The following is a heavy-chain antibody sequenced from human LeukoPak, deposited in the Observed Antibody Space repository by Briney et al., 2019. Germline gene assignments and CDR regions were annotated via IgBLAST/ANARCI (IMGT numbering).Heavy chain of an antibody. CDR3: AKDLRVYYGSGSLHY. CDR1: GFTFSSYG. J-gene: IGHJ4*02. Sequence: QPGGSLRLSCAASGFTFSSYGMPWARQATGKGLEWVAVIRYDGSNKYYADSVKGRFTISRDNSKNTLYLQMNSLRADDTAVYYCAKDLRVYYGSGSLHYWGQGTLVTVSS. CDR2: IRYDGSNK. D-gene: IGHD3-10*01. V-gene: IGHV3-30*02.